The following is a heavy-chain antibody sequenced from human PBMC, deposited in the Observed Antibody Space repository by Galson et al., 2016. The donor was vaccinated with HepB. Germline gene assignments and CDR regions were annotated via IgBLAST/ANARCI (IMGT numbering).Heavy chain of an antibody. V-gene: IGHV3-23*01. Sequence: SLRLSCAVSGFTFIDYAMSWHRQAPGKGLEWVSGISGSGGSTFYADSVKGRFIISRDNSKNTLYMQMNSLRAEDTAVYYCAKDPYFRYSLNYGMDVWGQGTTVTVSS. J-gene: IGHJ6*02. CDR1: GFTFIDYA. CDR2: ISGSGGST. CDR3: AKDPYFRYSLNYGMDV. D-gene: IGHD5-12*01.